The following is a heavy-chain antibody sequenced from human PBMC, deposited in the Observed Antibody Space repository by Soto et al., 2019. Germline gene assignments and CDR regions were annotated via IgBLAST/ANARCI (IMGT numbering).Heavy chain of an antibody. J-gene: IGHJ4*02. Sequence: QLRLVQSGAEMKKAGSSVKVSCKASGGTFSSFGFSWVRQAPAQGLEWLGGIITIVGTVDYAHRFQGRITINADGSTSTAYMELSSLRSDDTAVYYCAPRRVLGAGEGDSDSWGQGTLGTVSS. CDR1: GGTFSSFG. CDR3: APRRVLGAGEGDSDS. V-gene: IGHV1-69*01. D-gene: IGHD1-26*01. CDR2: IITIVGTV.